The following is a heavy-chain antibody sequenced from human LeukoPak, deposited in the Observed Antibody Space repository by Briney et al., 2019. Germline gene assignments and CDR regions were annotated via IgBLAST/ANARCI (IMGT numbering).Heavy chain of an antibody. CDR2: ISSSSSYI. CDR3: ARDLRDSSGSYYYYYYYMDV. D-gene: IGHD3-22*01. V-gene: IGHV3-21*01. J-gene: IGHJ6*03. CDR1: GFTFSSYG. Sequence: GALRLSCAASGFTFSSYGMHWVRQAPGKGLEWVSSISSSSSYIYYADSVKGRFTISRDNAKNSLYLQMNSLKAEDTAVYYCARDLRDSSGSYYYYYYYMDVWGKGTTVTISS.